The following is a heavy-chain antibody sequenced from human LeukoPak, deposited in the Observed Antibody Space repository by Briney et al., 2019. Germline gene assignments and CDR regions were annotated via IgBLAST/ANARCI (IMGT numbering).Heavy chain of an antibody. CDR2: INHSGST. Sequence: PSETLSLTCAVYGGSFSGYYWSWIRQPPGKGLEWIGEINHSGSTNYNPSLKSRVTISVDTSKNQFSLKLSSVTAADTAVYYCARDKAEQQLVAYYYYYMDVWGKGTTVTVSS. J-gene: IGHJ6*03. CDR1: GGSFSGYY. CDR3: ARDKAEQQLVAYYYYYMDV. V-gene: IGHV4-34*01. D-gene: IGHD6-13*01.